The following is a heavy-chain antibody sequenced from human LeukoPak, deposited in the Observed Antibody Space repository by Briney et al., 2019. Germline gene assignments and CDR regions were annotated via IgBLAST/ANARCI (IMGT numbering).Heavy chain of an antibody. D-gene: IGHD5-24*01. CDR1: GYTFTGYY. CDR2: INPNSGGT. V-gene: IGHV1-2*02. J-gene: IGHJ3*02. CDR3: ARGGGYNPRDAFDI. Sequence: APVKVSCKASGYTFTGYYMHWVRQAPGQGLEWMGWINPNSGGTNYAQKFQGRVTMTRDTSISTAYMELSRLRSDDTAVYYCARGGGYNPRDAFDIWGQGTMVTVSS.